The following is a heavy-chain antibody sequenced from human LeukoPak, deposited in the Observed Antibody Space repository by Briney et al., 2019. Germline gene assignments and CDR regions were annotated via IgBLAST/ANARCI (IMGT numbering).Heavy chain of an antibody. V-gene: IGHV1-18*01. CDR3: ARDPPQVRFLEWLRTYGMDV. Sequence: ASVKVSCTASGYTFTSYGISWVRQAPGQGLEWVGWISAYNGNTNYAQKLQGRVTMTTDTSTSTAYMELRSLRSDDTAVYYCARDPPQVRFLEWLRTYGMDVWGQGTTVTVSS. J-gene: IGHJ6*02. CDR1: GYTFTSYG. CDR2: ISAYNGNT. D-gene: IGHD3-3*01.